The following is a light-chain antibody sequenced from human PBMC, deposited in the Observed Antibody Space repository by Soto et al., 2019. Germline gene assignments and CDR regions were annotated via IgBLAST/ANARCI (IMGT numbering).Light chain of an antibody. CDR2: RNN. CDR1: SSNIGSNY. J-gene: IGLJ3*02. Sequence: QLVLTQPPSASVTPGQRVTISCSGSSSNIGSNYVYWYQQLPGAAPQLLIHRNNQRPSGVPDRFSGSKSGTSASLAISGLRSEDEADYYCASWDESLSGWVFGGGTKLTVL. CDR3: ASWDESLSGWV. V-gene: IGLV1-47*01.